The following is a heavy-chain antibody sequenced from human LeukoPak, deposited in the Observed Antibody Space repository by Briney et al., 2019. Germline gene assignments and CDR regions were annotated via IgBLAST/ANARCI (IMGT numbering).Heavy chain of an antibody. Sequence: KPSETLSLTCTVSGGSISSHYWSWIRQPPGKGLEWIGYISYIGSTNYNPSLKSRVTISVDTSKNQFSLKLSSVTAADAAVYFYARDPTTVTKGLDIWGQGTMVTVSS. J-gene: IGHJ3*02. V-gene: IGHV4-59*11. CDR3: ARDPTTVTKGLDI. D-gene: IGHD4-17*01. CDR1: GGSISSHY. CDR2: ISYIGST.